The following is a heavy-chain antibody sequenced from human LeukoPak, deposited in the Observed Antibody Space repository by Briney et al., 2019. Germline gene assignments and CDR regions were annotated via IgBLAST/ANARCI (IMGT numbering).Heavy chain of an antibody. Sequence: PSETLSLTCTVSGGSISDYYWSWIRQPPGKGLEWIGYIYNSGRTNYNPSLKSRVTISVDTSKDQFSLKLSSVTAADTAVYYCARVGARTFGHIYFDFWGQGTLFTVSS. CDR3: ARVGARTFGHIYFDF. V-gene: IGHV4-59*01. CDR1: GGSISDYY. J-gene: IGHJ4*02. CDR2: IYNSGRT. D-gene: IGHD2-21*01.